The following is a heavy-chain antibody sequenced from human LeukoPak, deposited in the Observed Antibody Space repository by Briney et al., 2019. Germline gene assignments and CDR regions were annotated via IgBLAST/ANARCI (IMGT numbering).Heavy chain of an antibody. CDR1: GFTFNSYA. V-gene: IGHV3-30*03. Sequence: GGSLRLSCAASGFTFNSYAMHWVRQAPGKGLEWVALMSYDGSDKHYADSVKGRFTISRDNSKNTLYLQMNSLRAEDTAVYYCARDDYKGYFDYWGQGTLVTVSS. CDR2: MSYDGSDK. CDR3: ARDDYKGYFDY. D-gene: IGHD4-11*01. J-gene: IGHJ4*02.